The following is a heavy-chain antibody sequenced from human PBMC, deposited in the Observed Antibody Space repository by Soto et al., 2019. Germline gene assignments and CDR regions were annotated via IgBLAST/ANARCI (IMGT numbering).Heavy chain of an antibody. CDR2: ISSSSSTI. Sequence: GGSLRLSCAASGFTFSSYSMNWVRQAPGKGLEWVSYISSSSSTIYYADSVKGRFTISRDNAKNSLYLQMNSLRDEDTAVYYCAWGSGSLPAYYYGMDVRGQGTTVTVSS. J-gene: IGHJ6*02. V-gene: IGHV3-48*02. CDR3: AWGSGSLPAYYYGMDV. D-gene: IGHD3-10*01. CDR1: GFTFSSYS.